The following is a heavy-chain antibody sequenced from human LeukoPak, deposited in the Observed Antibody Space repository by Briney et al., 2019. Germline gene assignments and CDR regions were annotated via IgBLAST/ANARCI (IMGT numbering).Heavy chain of an antibody. V-gene: IGHV3-7*03. CDR1: GFTFSSYW. Sequence: GGSLRLSCAASGFTFSSYWMSWVRQAPGKGLEWVANIKQDGSEKYYVDSVKGRFTISRDNANNSLYLQMNSLRAEDTAVYYCARDGRRLTAADFDYWGQGTLVTVSS. CDR3: ARDGRRLTAADFDY. J-gene: IGHJ4*02. CDR2: IKQDGSEK. D-gene: IGHD6-13*01.